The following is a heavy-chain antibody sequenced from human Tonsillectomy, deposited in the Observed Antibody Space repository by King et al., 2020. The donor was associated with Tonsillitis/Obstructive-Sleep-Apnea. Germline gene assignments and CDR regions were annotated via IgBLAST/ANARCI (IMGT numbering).Heavy chain of an antibody. D-gene: IGHD3-22*01. Sequence: VQLVESGGGLVQPGGSLRLSCAASRFTFSSYEMNWVRQAPGKGLEWVSYISSSGSTIYYADSVKGRFTISRDNSQNSLYLQMNSLRAEDTAVYYCARDTYYYDSSGFDYWGQGTLVTVSS. J-gene: IGHJ4*02. CDR2: ISSSGSTI. CDR1: RFTFSSYE. CDR3: ARDTYYYDSSGFDY. V-gene: IGHV3-48*03.